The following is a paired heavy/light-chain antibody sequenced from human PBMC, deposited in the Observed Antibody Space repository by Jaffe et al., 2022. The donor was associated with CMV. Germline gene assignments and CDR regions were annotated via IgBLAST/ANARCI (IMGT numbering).Light chain of an antibody. Sequence: EIVLTQSPATLSLSPGERATLSCRASQSVSSYLAWYQQKPGQAPRLLIYDASNRATGIPARFSGSGSGTDFTLTISSLEPEDFAVYYCQQRSNWPPHTFGQGTKLEIK. J-gene: IGKJ2*01. CDR2: DAS. V-gene: IGKV3-11*01. CDR3: QQRSNWPPHT. CDR1: QSVSSY.
Heavy chain of an antibody. CDR2: IKQDGSEK. CDR3: ARDRARNRYSGSYYSSSAGKPYYFDY. CDR1: GFTFSSYW. V-gene: IGHV3-7*03. D-gene: IGHD1-26*01. J-gene: IGHJ4*02. Sequence: EVQLVESGGGLVQPGGSLRLSCAASGFTFSSYWMSWVRQAPGKGLEWVANIKQDGSEKYYVDSVKGRFTISRDNAKNSLYLQMNSLRAEDTAVYYCARDRARNRYSGSYYSSSAGKPYYFDYWGQGTLVTVSS.